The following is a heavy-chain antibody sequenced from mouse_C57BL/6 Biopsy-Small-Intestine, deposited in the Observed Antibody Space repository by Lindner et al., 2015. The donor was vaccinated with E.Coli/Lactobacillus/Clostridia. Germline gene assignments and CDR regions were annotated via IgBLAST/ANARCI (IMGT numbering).Heavy chain of an antibody. CDR1: GFNIQDYY. Sequence: VQLQESGAEFVKPGASVKLSCTASGFNIQDYYIHWVKQRTEQGLEWIGRFTPEDGKIEFAPKFLDKASIMADTSSNTAYLQLNNLTSEDTAVYFCVNYGHCFDSWGQGTSLTVSS. J-gene: IGHJ2*02. D-gene: IGHD1-1*01. V-gene: IGHV14-2*01. CDR2: FTPEDGKI. CDR3: VNYGHCFDS.